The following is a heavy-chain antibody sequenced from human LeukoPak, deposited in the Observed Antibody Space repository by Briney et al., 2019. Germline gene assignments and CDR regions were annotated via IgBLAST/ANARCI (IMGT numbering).Heavy chain of an antibody. J-gene: IGHJ6*02. V-gene: IGHV3-23*01. CDR1: GFTFRSYA. CDR2: ITGSDGRT. D-gene: IGHD3-10*01. CDR3: AKDRAAVRGVIYYYYGMDV. Sequence: GGSLRLSCAASGFTFRSYAMSWVRQAPGKGLEWVSAITGSDGRTYYAASVKGRFTISRDNSKNTLYLQMNSLRAEDTAVYYCAKDRAAVRGVIYYYYGMDVWGQGTTVTVSS.